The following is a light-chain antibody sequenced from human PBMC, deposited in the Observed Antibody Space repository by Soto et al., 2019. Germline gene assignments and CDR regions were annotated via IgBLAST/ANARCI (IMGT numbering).Light chain of an antibody. V-gene: IGKV3-20*01. Sequence: EIVLTQSPCTLSLSPGERATLSCRASQSVSSSYLAWYQQKPGQAPRLLIYGASSRAPGIPDRFSASGSGTDFTLTISRLEPEDFAVYYCQQYGSSPITFGQGTKVDIK. CDR1: QSVSSSY. J-gene: IGKJ1*01. CDR3: QQYGSSPIT. CDR2: GAS.